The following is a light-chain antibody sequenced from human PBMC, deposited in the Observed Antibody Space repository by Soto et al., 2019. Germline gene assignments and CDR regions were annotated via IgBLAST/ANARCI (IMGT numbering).Light chain of an antibody. V-gene: IGLV2-8*01. Sequence: SALTQPPSASGSPGQSVTITCSGTSSDVGEENYVSWYQQHPGKVPKLILYEVSKRPSGVPDRFSGSRSGNTASLTVSGLQAEDEADYYCSSFAGSPVVFGGGTQLTVL. CDR2: EVS. CDR1: SSDVGEENY. J-gene: IGLJ2*01. CDR3: SSFAGSPVV.